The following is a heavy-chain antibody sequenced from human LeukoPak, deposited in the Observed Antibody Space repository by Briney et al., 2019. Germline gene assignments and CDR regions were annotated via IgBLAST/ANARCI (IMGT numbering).Heavy chain of an antibody. J-gene: IGHJ5*02. V-gene: IGHV1-2*02. CDR2: INPNSGGT. CDR1: GYTFTGYY. CDR3: AGDVIRYWWFDP. D-gene: IGHD3-9*01. Sequence: ASVKVSCKASGYTFTGYYMHWVRQAPGQGLEWMGWINPNSGGTNYAQKFQGRVTMTRDTSISTAHMELSRLRSDDTAVFFQAGDVIRYWWFDPWGQGTLVTVSS.